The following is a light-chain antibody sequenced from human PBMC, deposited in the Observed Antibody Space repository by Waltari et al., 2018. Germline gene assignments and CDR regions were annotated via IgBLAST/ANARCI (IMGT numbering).Light chain of an antibody. CDR3: STWDYGLSTHV. Sequence: QSALTQEASVSGTVGQKVTLSCLGNAKNVGIHGVGWYQQTSGAPKTVMSGSSRPSGLPDRFSGSQSGTTASLTISGLQPEDDGDYYCSTWDYGLSTHVFGGGTKVTVL. V-gene: IGLV1-44*01. CDR2: GSS. J-gene: IGLJ1*01. CDR1: AKNVGIHG.